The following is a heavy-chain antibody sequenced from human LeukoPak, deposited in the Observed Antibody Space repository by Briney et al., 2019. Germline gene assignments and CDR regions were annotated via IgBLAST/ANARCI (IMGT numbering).Heavy chain of an antibody. J-gene: IGHJ4*02. CDR1: GFTFNSYS. Sequence: PGGSLRLSCAASGFTFNSYSMNWVRQAPGKGLEWVSYISSNGRTIHYADSVKGRFTISRDNAKNSLYLQMNTLRAEDTAVYYCARMPLEIVTNFLDSWGQGTLVIVSS. V-gene: IGHV3-48*04. D-gene: IGHD4-11*01. CDR2: ISSNGRTI. CDR3: ARMPLEIVTNFLDS.